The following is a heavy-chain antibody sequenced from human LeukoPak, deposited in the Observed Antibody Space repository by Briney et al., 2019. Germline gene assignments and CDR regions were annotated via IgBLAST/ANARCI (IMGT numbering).Heavy chain of an antibody. V-gene: IGHV3-7*03. CDR1: GFTFSNYW. J-gene: IGHJ3*02. D-gene: IGHD3-22*01. CDR3: AKASAGYYSGLDAFDI. Sequence: PGGSLRLSCAASGFTFSNYWMSWVRQSPGKGLEWVANIKQDGSDKYYLDSVKGRFTISRDNAKNSLYLQMNSLRAEDTALYYCAKASAGYYSGLDAFDIWGQGTMVTVSS. CDR2: IKQDGSDK.